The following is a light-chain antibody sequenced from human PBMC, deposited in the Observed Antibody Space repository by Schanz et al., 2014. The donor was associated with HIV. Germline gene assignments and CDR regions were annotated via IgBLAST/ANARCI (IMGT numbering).Light chain of an antibody. CDR3: AAWDDSLSGRV. CDR2: SDN. CDR1: SSNIGSNT. J-gene: IGLJ3*02. Sequence: QSVVTQPPSASGTPGQRVTISCSGSSSNIGSNTVNWYQHLPGSAPQLLIYSDNQRPSGVPDRFSGSKSGTSASLAISGLRFEDEADYYCAAWDDSLSGRVFGGGTQLTVL. V-gene: IGLV1-44*01.